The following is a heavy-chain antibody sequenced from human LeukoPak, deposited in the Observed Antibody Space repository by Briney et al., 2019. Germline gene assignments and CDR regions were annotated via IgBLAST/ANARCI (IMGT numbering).Heavy chain of an antibody. J-gene: IGHJ6*02. V-gene: IGHV3-33*01. D-gene: IGHD3-10*01. CDR3: TRDKWDLWFGESTNDFGKDV. CDR2: IWYDGSNK. Sequence: GGSLRLSCAASGFTFSSYGMHWVRQAPGKGLEWEAVIWYDGSNKYYADSVKGRLTISRDNSKNMVYLQMNSLRAEDTAIYYCTRDKWDLWFGESTNDFGKDVWGLGTAVTVSS. CDR1: GFTFSSYG.